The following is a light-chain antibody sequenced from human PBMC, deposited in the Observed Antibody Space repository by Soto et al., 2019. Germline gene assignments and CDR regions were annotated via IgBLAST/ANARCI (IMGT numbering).Light chain of an antibody. V-gene: IGLV2-8*01. J-gene: IGLJ2*01. Sequence: ALTQPPSASGSPGQSVTISCTGTSSDVGGYNYVSWYQQHPGKAPKLMIYEVTKRPSGVPDRFSGSKSGNTASLTVSGLQAEDEADYYCSSYGGSNNLVFGGGTKLTVL. CDR1: SSDVGGYNY. CDR2: EVT. CDR3: SSYGGSNNLV.